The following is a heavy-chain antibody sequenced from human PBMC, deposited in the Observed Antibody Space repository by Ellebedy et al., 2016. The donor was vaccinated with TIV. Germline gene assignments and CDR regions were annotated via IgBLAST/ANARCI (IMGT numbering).Heavy chain of an antibody. Sequence: SETLSLTXAVYGGSFSGYYWSWIRQPPGKGLEWIGEINHSGSTNYNPSLKSRVTISVDTSKNQFSLKLSSVTAADTAVYYCARTRGKGGPDYWGQGTLVTVSS. CDR1: GGSFSGYY. CDR3: ARTRGKGGPDY. CDR2: INHSGST. J-gene: IGHJ4*02. V-gene: IGHV4-34*01.